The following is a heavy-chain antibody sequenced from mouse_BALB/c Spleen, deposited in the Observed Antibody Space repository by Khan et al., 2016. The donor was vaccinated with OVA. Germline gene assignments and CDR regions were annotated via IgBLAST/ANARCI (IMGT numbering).Heavy chain of an antibody. Sequence: EVQLVESGGGLVKPGGSLKLSCAAFGFTFSTYAMSWVRQTPEKRLEWVATISSDGDYTYYPDNVTGRFTISRDNAKNTLYLQMSSPRSEDTAIYYCARSPYGNFAYWGQGTLVTVSA. CDR3: ARSPYGNFAY. CDR1: GFTFSTYA. V-gene: IGHV5-9-3*01. D-gene: IGHD2-1*01. CDR2: ISSDGDYT. J-gene: IGHJ3*01.